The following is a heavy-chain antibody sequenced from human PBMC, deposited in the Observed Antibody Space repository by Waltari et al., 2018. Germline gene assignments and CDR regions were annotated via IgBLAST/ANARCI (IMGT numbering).Heavy chain of an antibody. CDR1: GGSISRGGYS. Sequence: QLQLQESGPGLVKPSQTLSLTCAVSGGSISRGGYSWSLIRQPPGKGLEWIGYIYHSGSTYYNPSLKSRVTISVDRSKNQFSLKLSSVTAADTAVYYCASFGDSSGYYAGYWGQGTLVTVSS. CDR3: ASFGDSSGYYAGY. V-gene: IGHV4-30-2*01. CDR2: IYHSGST. J-gene: IGHJ4*02. D-gene: IGHD3-22*01.